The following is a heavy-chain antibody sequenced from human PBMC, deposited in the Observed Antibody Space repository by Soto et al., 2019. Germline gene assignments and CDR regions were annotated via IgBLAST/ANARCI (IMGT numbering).Heavy chain of an antibody. Sequence: SETLSLTCTVSGGSIRNYYWSWIRQPPGRGLEWIGHIFYSGSTNYNPALKSRVTISVDTSKSQFSLKLSSVTAADTAVYYCAKDSGYNYGYFRWFDPWGQGTLVTVS. J-gene: IGHJ5*02. V-gene: IGHV4-59*01. CDR1: GGSIRNYY. D-gene: IGHD5-18*01. CDR2: IFYSGST. CDR3: AKDSGYNYGYFRWFDP.